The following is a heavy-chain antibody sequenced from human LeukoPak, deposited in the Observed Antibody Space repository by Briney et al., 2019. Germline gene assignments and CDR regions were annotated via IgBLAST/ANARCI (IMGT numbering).Heavy chain of an antibody. CDR3: AKFIRDYDFWSGSYRAQWFDP. D-gene: IGHD3-3*01. CDR2: ISGSGDDT. Sequence: GGSLRLSCLASGFAFSNYAMSWVRQAPGMGLEWVSTISGSGDDTYYADSVKSRFTISRDNSKGTLYLQMSSLRAEDRAIYFCAKFIRDYDFWSGSYRAQWFDPWGQGTLVTVSS. V-gene: IGHV3-23*01. CDR1: GFAFSNYA. J-gene: IGHJ5*02.